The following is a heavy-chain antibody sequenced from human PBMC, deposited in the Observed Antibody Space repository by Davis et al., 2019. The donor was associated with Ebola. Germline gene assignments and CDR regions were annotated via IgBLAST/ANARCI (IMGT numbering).Heavy chain of an antibody. CDR1: GFTFSSYA. J-gene: IGHJ6*02. D-gene: IGHD3-22*01. Sequence: GESLKISCAASGFTFSSYAMHWVRQAPGKGLEWVAVISYDGSNKYYADSVKGRFTISRDNSKNTLYLQMNSLRAEDTAVYYCAKERRPAYYYDSSGYYGMDVWGQGTTVTVSS. CDR3: AKERRPAYYYDSSGYYGMDV. CDR2: ISYDGSNK. V-gene: IGHV3-30-3*02.